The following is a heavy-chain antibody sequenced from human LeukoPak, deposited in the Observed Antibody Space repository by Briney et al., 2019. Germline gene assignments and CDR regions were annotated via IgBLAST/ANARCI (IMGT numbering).Heavy chain of an antibody. CDR2: IYYSGST. Sequence: SETLSLTCTVSGGSISSYYWSWIRQPPGKGLEWIGYIYYSGSTNYNPSLKSRVTISVGTSKNQFSLKLSSVTAADTAVYYCATYNRNAYFDIWGQGTVVTVSS. CDR3: ATYNRNAYFDI. V-gene: IGHV4-59*01. D-gene: IGHD1-14*01. J-gene: IGHJ3*02. CDR1: GGSISSYY.